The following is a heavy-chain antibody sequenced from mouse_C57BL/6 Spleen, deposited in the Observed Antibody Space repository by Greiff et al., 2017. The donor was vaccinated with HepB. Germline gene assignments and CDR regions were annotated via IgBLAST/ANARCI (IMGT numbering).Heavy chain of an antibody. CDR3: AKNGGYDYDWYFDV. D-gene: IGHD2-4*01. CDR1: GFSLTSYG. V-gene: IGHV2-5*01. Sequence: QVQLQQSGPGLVQPSQSLSITCTVSGFSLTSYGVHWVRQSPGKGLEWLGVIWRGGSTDYNAAFMSRLSITKDNSKSQVFFKMNSLQAEDTAIYYCAKNGGYDYDWYFDVWGTGTTVTVSS. J-gene: IGHJ1*03. CDR2: IWRGGST.